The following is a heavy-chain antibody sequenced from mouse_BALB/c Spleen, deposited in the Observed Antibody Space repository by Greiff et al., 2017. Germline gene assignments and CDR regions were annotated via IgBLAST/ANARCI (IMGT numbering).Heavy chain of an antibody. V-gene: IGHV1-87*01. CDR3: ARSGYYDPWFAY. CDR2: IYPGDGDT. Sequence: QVQLKESGAELARPGASVKLSCKASGYTFTSYWMQWVKQRPGQGLEWIGAIYPGDGDTRYTQKFKGKATLTADKSSSTAYMQLSSLASEDSAVYYCARSGYYDPWFAYWGQGTLVTVSA. D-gene: IGHD2-4*01. J-gene: IGHJ3*01. CDR1: GYTFTSYW.